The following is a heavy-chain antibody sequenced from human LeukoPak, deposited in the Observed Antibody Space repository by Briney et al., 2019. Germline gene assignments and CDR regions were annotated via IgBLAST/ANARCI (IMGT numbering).Heavy chain of an antibody. CDR3: AKAMYSSSWRHFDY. V-gene: IGHV3-30*18. Sequence: GGSLRLSCAASGFTFSSYGMHWVRQAPGKGLEGVAVISYDGSSKYYADSVKGRFTISRDNSKNTLYLQMNSLRAEDTAVYYCAKAMYSSSWRHFDYWGQGTLVTVSS. CDR2: ISYDGSSK. CDR1: GFTFSSYG. D-gene: IGHD6-13*01. J-gene: IGHJ4*02.